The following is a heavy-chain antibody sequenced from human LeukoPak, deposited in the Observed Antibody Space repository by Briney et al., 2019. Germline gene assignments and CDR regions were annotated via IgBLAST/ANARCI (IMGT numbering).Heavy chain of an antibody. D-gene: IGHD4-17*01. CDR1: GGTFSSYA. J-gene: IGHJ6*03. V-gene: IGHV1-69*01. CDR2: IIPIFGTA. Sequence: ASVKVSCKASGGTFSSYAISWVRQAPGQGLEWMGGIIPIFGTANYAQKFQGRVTITADESTSTAYMELSSLRSEDTAVYYCARGAPTGYYYYYYMDVWGKGTTVTVSS. CDR3: ARGAPTGYYYYYYMDV.